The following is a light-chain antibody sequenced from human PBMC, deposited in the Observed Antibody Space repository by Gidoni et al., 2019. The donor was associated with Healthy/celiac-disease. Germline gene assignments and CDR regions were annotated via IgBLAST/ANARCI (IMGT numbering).Light chain of an antibody. J-gene: IGKJ2*01. CDR2: AAS. CDR3: QQYYSYPPLYT. V-gene: IGKV1-8*01. Sequence: AIRMTQSPSSLSASTGDRVTITCRASQGISSYLAWYQQKPGKAPKLLIYAASTLQSGVPSRFSGSGSGTDFTLTISCLQSEDFATYYCQQYYSYPPLYTFXXXTKLEIK. CDR1: QGISSY.